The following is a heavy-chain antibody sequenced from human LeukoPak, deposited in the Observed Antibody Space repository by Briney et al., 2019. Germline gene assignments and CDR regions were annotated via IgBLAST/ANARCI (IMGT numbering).Heavy chain of an antibody. CDR2: IWYDGSNK. J-gene: IGHJ6*02. CDR1: GFTFSSYG. Sequence: QPGGSLRLSCAASGFTFSSYGVHWVRQAPGKGLEWVAVIWYDGSNKYYADSVKGRFTISRDNSKNTLYLQMNSLRAEDTAVYYCARDADYYGSGRLYDYYYYGMDVWGQGTTVTVSS. CDR3: ARDADYYGSGRLYDYYYYGMDV. V-gene: IGHV3-33*01. D-gene: IGHD3-10*01.